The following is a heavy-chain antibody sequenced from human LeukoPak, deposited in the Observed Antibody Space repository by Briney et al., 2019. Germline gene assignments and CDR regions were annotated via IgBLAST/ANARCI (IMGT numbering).Heavy chain of an antibody. V-gene: IGHV3-30*04. CDR1: RFTFRNYA. J-gene: IGHJ4*02. CDR2: ISSDGTNK. CDR3: ARDGRLHDY. D-gene: IGHD6-25*01. Sequence: AGSLRLSCAASRFTFRNYAMHWVRQAPGKGLEWVAVISSDGTNKDYADSVKGRFSISRDNSKNTLYLQMNRLRADDTAVYYCARDGRLHDYWGQGTLVTVSS.